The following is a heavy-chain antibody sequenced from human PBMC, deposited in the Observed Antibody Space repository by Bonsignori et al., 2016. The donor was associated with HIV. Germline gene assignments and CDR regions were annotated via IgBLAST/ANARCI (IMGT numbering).Heavy chain of an antibody. CDR2: IYYSGST. CDR1: GGSISSYY. D-gene: IGHD3-10*01. V-gene: IGHV4-59*01. J-gene: IGHJ6*03. CDR3: ARNTMVRGVIYYYYYYMDV. Sequence: GSLRLSCTVSGGSISSYYWSWIRQPPGKGLEWIGYIYYSGSTNYNPSLKSRVTISVDTSKNQFSLKLSSVTAADTAVYYCARNTMVRGVIYYYYYYMDVWGKGTTVTVSS.